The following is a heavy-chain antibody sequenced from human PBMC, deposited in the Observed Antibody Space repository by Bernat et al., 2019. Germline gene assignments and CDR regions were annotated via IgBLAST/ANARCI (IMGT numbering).Heavy chain of an antibody. V-gene: IGHV4-39*01. CDR2: IYYSGST. J-gene: IGHJ4*02. Sequence: QLQLQESGPGLVKPSETLSLTCTVSGGSISSSSYYWGWIRQPPGKGLEWIGSIYYSGSTYYNPSLKSRVTISVDTSKNQFSRKLSSVTAADTAVYYCARLPNRLIAARYYFDYWGQGTLVTVSS. D-gene: IGHD6-6*01. CDR3: ARLPNRLIAARYYFDY. CDR1: GGSISSSSYY.